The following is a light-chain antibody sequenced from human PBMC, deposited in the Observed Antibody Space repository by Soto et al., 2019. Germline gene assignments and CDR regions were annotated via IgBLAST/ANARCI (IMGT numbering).Light chain of an antibody. CDR1: QSLEDSDGNSY. CDR2: KIS. Sequence: IVMTQTPLSSAVTLGQPASISCRSSQSLEDSDGNSYLSWLHQRPGQPPRLLIYKISNRLSGVPDRFSGSGAGTVFTLRISRVEAEDVGLYYCMQATQFPWTFGQGTRVEIK. V-gene: IGKV2-24*01. J-gene: IGKJ1*01. CDR3: MQATQFPWT.